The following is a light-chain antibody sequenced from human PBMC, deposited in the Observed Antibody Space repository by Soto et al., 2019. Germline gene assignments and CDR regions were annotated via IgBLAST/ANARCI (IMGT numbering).Light chain of an antibody. V-gene: IGLV2-14*01. CDR2: EVS. CDR3: SSYTSGRTRGWV. J-gene: IGLJ3*02. Sequence: QSALTQPASVSGSPGQSITISCTGTSSDVGGYDSVSWYQQHPGKAPKLMIYEVSNRPSGVSNRFAASTSGNTASLTISGLQAEDEADYYCSSYTSGRTRGWVFGGGTKLTVL. CDR1: SSDVGGYDS.